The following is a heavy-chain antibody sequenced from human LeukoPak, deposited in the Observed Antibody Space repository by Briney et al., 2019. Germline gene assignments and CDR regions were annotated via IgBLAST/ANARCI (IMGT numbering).Heavy chain of an antibody. V-gene: IGHV3-21*01. CDR2: ISSGGSLI. Sequence: GESLRLSCAASGFTFSTYTMNWVRQAPGKGLEWVSSISSGGSLIYFADSLKGRFTISRDNAKNTLYLQMNSLRAEDTAVYYCARDPDLSGYSFFDYWGQGTLVTVSS. CDR1: GFTFSTYT. CDR3: ARDPDLSGYSFFDY. D-gene: IGHD3-22*01. J-gene: IGHJ4*02.